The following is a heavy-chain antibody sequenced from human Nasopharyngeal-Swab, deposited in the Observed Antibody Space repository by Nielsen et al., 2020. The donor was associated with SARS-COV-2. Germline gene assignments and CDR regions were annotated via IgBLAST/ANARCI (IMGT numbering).Heavy chain of an antibody. V-gene: IGHV3-23*01. CDR2: ISPSSYST. CDR1: TFTFRTSA. J-gene: IGHJ5*02. Sequence: GGSLRLSCAASTFTFRTSAMAWVRQAPGKGLEWVSSISPSSYSTYYGDSVKGRFTVSRDNSKNTLYLERDSLRVEDTAVYYCAQGGGGFSYGHWFDPWGQGTLVTVSS. CDR3: AQGGGGFSYGHWFDP. D-gene: IGHD5-18*01.